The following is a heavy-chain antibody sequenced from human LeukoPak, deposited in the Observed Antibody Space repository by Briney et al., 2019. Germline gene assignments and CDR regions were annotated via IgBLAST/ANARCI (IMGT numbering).Heavy chain of an antibody. Sequence: GGSLRLSCAASGFIFSNYGMNWVRQAPGKGLEWVSAISGSGGSTYYADSVKGRFTISRDNSKNTLYLQMNSLRAEDTAVYYCAKAYTTVTTEFDYWGQGTLVTVSS. D-gene: IGHD4-17*01. CDR2: ISGSGGST. CDR3: AKAYTTVTTEFDY. V-gene: IGHV3-23*01. CDR1: GFIFSNYG. J-gene: IGHJ4*02.